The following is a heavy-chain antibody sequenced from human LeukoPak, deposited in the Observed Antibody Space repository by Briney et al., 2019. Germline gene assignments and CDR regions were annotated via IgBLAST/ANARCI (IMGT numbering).Heavy chain of an antibody. CDR3: ARVLISITMIVVDPPDAFDI. CDR2: IYYSGST. J-gene: IGHJ3*02. D-gene: IGHD3-22*01. Sequence: SETLSLTCTVSGGSISSYYWSWIRQPPGKGLEWIGYIYYSGSTNYNPSLKSRVTISVDTSKNQFSLKLSSVTAADTAVYYCARVLISITMIVVDPPDAFDIWGQGTMVTVSS. V-gene: IGHV4-59*12. CDR1: GGSISSYY.